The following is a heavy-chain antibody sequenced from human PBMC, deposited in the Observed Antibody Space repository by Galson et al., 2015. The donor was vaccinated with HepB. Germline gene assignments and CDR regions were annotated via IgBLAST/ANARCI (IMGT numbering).Heavy chain of an antibody. Sequence: SLRLSCAVSGFTVSSNYMNWVRQAPGKGLEWVSVIYSGGSTYYADSVKGRFTISRDNSKNTLYLQMNSLRAEDTAVYYCARFRVWFGEKWFDPWGQGTLVTVSS. D-gene: IGHD3-10*01. V-gene: IGHV3-53*01. CDR1: GFTVSSNY. CDR2: IYSGGST. J-gene: IGHJ5*02. CDR3: ARFRVWFGEKWFDP.